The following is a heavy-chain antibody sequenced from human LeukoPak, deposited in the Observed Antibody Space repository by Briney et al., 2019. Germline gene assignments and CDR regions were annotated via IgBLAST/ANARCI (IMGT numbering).Heavy chain of an antibody. V-gene: IGHV3-23*01. CDR2: ISGSTGAT. D-gene: IGHD1-26*01. CDR1: GFTFSNYA. Sequence: PGGSLRLSCAASGFTFSNYAMTWVRQAPGKGLEWVSGISGSTGATFYADSVKGRFTISRDNSKNTLYLQMNRLRAEDTAVYYCAKDIQKSGNYYDYSYYWGQGTLVTVSS. CDR3: AKDIQKSGNYYDYSYY. J-gene: IGHJ4*02.